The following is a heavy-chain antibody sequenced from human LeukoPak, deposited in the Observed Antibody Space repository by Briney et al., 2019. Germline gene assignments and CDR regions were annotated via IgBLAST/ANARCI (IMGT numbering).Heavy chain of an antibody. J-gene: IGHJ4*02. CDR3: AARGIQLWHPLFDY. CDR2: INWNGGST. D-gene: IGHD5-18*01. Sequence: GGSLRLSCAASGFTFGDYGMSWVRQAPEKGLEWVSGINWNGGSTGYAGSVRGRFTISRDNAKNSLYLQMNSLRAEDTAVYYCAARGIQLWHPLFDYWGQGTLVTVSS. V-gene: IGHV3-20*04. CDR1: GFTFGDYG.